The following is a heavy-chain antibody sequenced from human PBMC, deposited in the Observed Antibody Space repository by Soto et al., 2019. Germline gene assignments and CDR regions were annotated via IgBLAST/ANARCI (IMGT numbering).Heavy chain of an antibody. CDR3: ARDDRDYGDYVGYYYYYYYMDV. CDR1: GSTFSSYS. V-gene: IGHV3-21*01. CDR2: ISSSSSYI. D-gene: IGHD4-17*01. J-gene: IGHJ6*03. Sequence: EVQLVESGGGLVKPGGSLRLSCAASGSTFSSYSMNWVRQAPGKGLEWVSSISSSSSYIYYADSVKGRFTISRDNAKNSLYLQMISLRAGDTAVYYCARDDRDYGDYVGYYYYYYYMDVWCKGTTVTVSS.